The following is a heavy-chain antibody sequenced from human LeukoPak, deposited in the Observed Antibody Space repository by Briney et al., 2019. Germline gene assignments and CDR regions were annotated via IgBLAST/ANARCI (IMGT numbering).Heavy chain of an antibody. CDR3: ARGGYYGSGNDFRFDP. D-gene: IGHD3-10*01. V-gene: IGHV4-34*01. CDR1: GGSFSGYY. CDR2: INHSGST. J-gene: IGHJ5*02. Sequence: SETLSLTCAVYGGSFSGYYWSWIRQPPGKGLEWIGEINHSGSTNYNPSLKSRVTMSVDTFKGQFSLKLRSVTAADTAVYYCARGGYYGSGNDFRFDPWGHGTLVTVSS.